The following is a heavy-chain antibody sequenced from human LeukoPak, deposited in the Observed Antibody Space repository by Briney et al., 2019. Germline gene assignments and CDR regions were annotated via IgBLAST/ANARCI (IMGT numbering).Heavy chain of an antibody. Sequence: PGGSLRLSCAASGFTFSNYSMNWVRQAPGKGLEWVSSISNIYYADSVKGRFTISRDNTKNSLYLQMNSLRAEDTAVYYCARSLNAFDIWGQGTMVTVSS. CDR3: ARSLNAFDI. CDR2: ISNI. V-gene: IGHV3-21*01. CDR1: GFTFSNYS. J-gene: IGHJ3*02.